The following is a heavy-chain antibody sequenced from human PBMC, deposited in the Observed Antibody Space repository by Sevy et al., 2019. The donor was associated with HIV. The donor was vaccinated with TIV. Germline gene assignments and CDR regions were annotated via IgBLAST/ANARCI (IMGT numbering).Heavy chain of an antibody. CDR1: GFTFSNAW. Sequence: GGSLRLSCAASGFTFSNAWMSWVRQAPGKGLEWVGRIKSKTDGGTTDYAAPVKGRFTISRDDSKNTLYLQMNSLKTEDSAVYYCTTEIAAAGIDYWGQGTLVTVSS. CDR3: TTEIAAAGIDY. CDR2: IKSKTDGGTT. V-gene: IGHV3-15*01. D-gene: IGHD6-13*01. J-gene: IGHJ4*02.